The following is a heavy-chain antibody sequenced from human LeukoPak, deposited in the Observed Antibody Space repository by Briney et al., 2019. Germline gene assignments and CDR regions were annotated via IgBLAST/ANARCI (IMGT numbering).Heavy chain of an antibody. D-gene: IGHD3-22*01. V-gene: IGHV4-4*02. J-gene: IGHJ4*02. CDR1: GGSLSSSNW. CDR3: ARIDYYDSSGYFDY. Sequence: SGTLSLTCAVSGGSLSSSNWWSWVRQPPGKGLEWIGEIYHSGSTNYNPSLKSRVTISVDKSKNQFSLKLSSVTAADTAVYYCARIDYYDSSGYFDYWGQGTLVTVSS. CDR2: IYHSGST.